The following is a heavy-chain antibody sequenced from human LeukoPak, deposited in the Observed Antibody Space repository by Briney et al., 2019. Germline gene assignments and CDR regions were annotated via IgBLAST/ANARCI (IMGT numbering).Heavy chain of an antibody. D-gene: IGHD6-13*01. CDR1: GFTFSDYS. J-gene: IGHJ4*02. CDR2: ITSRSSYM. CDR3: TRDPIAAAASGGDN. V-gene: IGHV3-21*04. Sequence: GGSLRLSCAASGFTFSDYSMNWVRRAPGKGLEWVSSITSRSSYMYYGDSVKGRFTISRDNAKNSLYLQMNSLRAEDTAVYYCTRDPIAAAASGGDNWGQGTLVTVSS.